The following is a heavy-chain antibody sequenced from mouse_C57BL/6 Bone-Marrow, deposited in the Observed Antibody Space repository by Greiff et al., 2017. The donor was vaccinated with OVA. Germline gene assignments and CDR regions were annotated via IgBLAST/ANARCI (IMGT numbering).Heavy chain of an antibody. V-gene: IGHV5-15*01. D-gene: IGHD1-1*01. CDR1: GFTFSDYG. CDR3: ARVPCGSSYGLFDY. J-gene: IGHJ2*01. Sequence: EVQGVESGGGLVQPGGSLKLSCAASGFTFSDYGMAWVRQAPRKGPEWVAFISNLAYSIYYADTVTGRFTISRENAKNTLYLEMSSLRSEDTAMYYCARVPCGSSYGLFDYWGQGTTLTVSS. CDR2: ISNLAYSI.